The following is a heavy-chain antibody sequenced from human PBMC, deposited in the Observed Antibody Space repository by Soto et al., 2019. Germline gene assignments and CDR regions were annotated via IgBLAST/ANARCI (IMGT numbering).Heavy chain of an antibody. J-gene: IGHJ3*02. V-gene: IGHV1-3*01. D-gene: IGHD3-10*01. CDR1: GNTVPNYA. Sequence: ASVKVSCKASGNTVPNYAIHWVRQAPGQRLEWMGWISGGNGNTNYSEHFQGRVTITRDTSASTVYMELSSLTSEDTAVYYCARGLLLWFGEQQSVGAFDIWGQGTMVTVSS. CDR2: ISGGNGNT. CDR3: ARGLLLWFGEQQSVGAFDI.